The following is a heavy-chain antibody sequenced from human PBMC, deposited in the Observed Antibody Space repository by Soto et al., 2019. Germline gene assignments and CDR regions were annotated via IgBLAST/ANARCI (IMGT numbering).Heavy chain of an antibody. D-gene: IGHD3-16*01. CDR3: ARVPKGGFDP. V-gene: IGHV4-38-2*01. CDR2: VYHTGTT. CDR1: VYSISSGYF. Sequence: SETLSLTCAVSVYSISSGYFWAWIRQPPGKGLEWIGNVYHTGTTYYNPSLKSRVTISVDTSKNQFSLNLNFVTAADTALYYCARVPKGGFDPWGQGTLVTVSS. J-gene: IGHJ5*02.